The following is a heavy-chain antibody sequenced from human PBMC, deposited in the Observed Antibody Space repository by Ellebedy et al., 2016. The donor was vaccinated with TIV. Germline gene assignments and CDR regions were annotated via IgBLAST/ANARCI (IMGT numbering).Heavy chain of an antibody. V-gene: IGHV3-21*01. Sequence: PGGSLRLSCAASGFTFNIYNMNWVRQAPGKGLEWVSFISSSSDYTYYADSVKGRFTISRDNAKNSLYLQMNSLRAEDTAVYFCTRDSGPSGSPYAFDIWGQGTMVTVSS. D-gene: IGHD1-26*01. CDR1: GFTFNIYN. CDR2: ISSSSDYT. J-gene: IGHJ3*02. CDR3: TRDSGPSGSPYAFDI.